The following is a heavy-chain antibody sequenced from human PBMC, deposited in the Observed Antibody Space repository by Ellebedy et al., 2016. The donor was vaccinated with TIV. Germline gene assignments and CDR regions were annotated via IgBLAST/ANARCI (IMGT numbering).Heavy chain of an antibody. J-gene: IGHJ1*01. Sequence: PGGSLRLSCAASGFTFSNYALHWVRQAPGKGLEWMAVISYNGSNQFYADSVKGRFTISRDNSKNMLYLQMNNLRTEDTALYYCAKLGVVIRGDYWGQGTLVTVSS. D-gene: IGHD3-10*01. V-gene: IGHV3-30-3*02. CDR1: GFTFSNYA. CDR3: AKLGVVIRGDY. CDR2: ISYNGSNQ.